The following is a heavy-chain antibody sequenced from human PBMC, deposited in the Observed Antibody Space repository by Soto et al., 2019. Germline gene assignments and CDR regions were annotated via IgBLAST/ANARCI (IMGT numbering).Heavy chain of an antibody. J-gene: IGHJ2*01. Sequence: QVQLVQSGAEVKKPGASVKVSCKASGYTFTSYYMHWVRQAPGQGLEWMGIINPSGGSTSYAQKFQGRVTMTRDTSTSTVYMELSSLRSEDTAVYYCARPRGYSGYGPYGYFDLWGRGTLVTVSS. CDR3: ARPRGYSGYGPYGYFDL. CDR2: INPSGGST. V-gene: IGHV1-46*03. D-gene: IGHD5-12*01. CDR1: GYTFTSYY.